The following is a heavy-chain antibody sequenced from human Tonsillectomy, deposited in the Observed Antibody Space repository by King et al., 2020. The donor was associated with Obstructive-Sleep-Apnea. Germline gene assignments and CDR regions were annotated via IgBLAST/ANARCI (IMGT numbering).Heavy chain of an antibody. CDR3: AKERIYGDCGAGFVSGDY. CDR1: GFTFSYYA. Sequence: VQLVESGGGLVQPGGSLRLSCAASGFTFSYYAMGWVRQAPGKGLEWVSSISGSAGSTYYADSVKGRFTISRDNSKNTLYLQMNSLRAEDTAVYYCAKERIYGDCGAGFVSGDYWGQGTLVTVSS. D-gene: IGHD4-17*01. V-gene: IGHV3-23*04. CDR2: ISGSAGST. J-gene: IGHJ4*02.